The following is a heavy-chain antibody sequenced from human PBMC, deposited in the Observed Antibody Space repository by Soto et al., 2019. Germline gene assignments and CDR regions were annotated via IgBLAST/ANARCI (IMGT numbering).Heavy chain of an antibody. CDR3: AKAELRKRSSHGMDV. J-gene: IGHJ6*02. V-gene: IGHV3-43*01. D-gene: IGHD1-7*01. CDR1: GFTFDDYT. Sequence: PGGSMRLSCAASGFTFDDYTMHWVRQAPGKGLEWVSLISWDGGSTYYADSVKGRFTISRDNSKNSLYLQMNSLRTEDTALYYCAKAELRKRSSHGMDVWGQGTTVTVS. CDR2: ISWDGGST.